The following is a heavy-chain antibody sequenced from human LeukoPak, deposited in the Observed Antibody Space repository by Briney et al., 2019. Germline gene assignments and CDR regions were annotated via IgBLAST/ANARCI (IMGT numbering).Heavy chain of an antibody. CDR3: ARSEHSSSSFDC. Sequence: GGSLRLSCAASGFTLSSYSMNWVRQAPGKGLEWVSYISSSSTHIYYADSVKGRFTISRDNARNSLYLQMNSLRAEDTAIYYCARSEHSSSSFDCWGQGTLVTVSS. D-gene: IGHD6-6*01. V-gene: IGHV3-21*01. J-gene: IGHJ4*02. CDR1: GFTLSSYS. CDR2: ISSSSTHI.